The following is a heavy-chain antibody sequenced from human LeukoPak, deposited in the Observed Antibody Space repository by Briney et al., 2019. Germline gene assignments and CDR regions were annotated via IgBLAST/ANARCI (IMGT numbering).Heavy chain of an antibody. V-gene: IGHV5-51*01. Sequence: GESLKISCKGSGDTFTDTYIAWVRQLGGKGLEWMGIIYHDGSDTRYSPSFERQVTISVDHSIRTAYLQWTSLKTSDTAMYYWARFLHGNSLDYWGQGALVTVSS. CDR1: GDTFTDTY. J-gene: IGHJ4*02. CDR2: IYHDGSDT. CDR3: ARFLHGNSLDY.